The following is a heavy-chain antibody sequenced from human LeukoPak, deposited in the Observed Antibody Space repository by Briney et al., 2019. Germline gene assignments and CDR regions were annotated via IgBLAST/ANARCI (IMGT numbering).Heavy chain of an antibody. Sequence: SETLSLTCTVSGGSISSYYWSWIRQPAGKGLEWIGRIYTSGSTNYNPSLKSRVNISVDTSKNQFSLKLTSVTAADTAVYYCARSQFYGSGSYQGRWFDPWGQGTLVTVSS. J-gene: IGHJ5*02. CDR2: IYTSGST. CDR3: ARSQFYGSGSYQGRWFDP. D-gene: IGHD3-10*01. V-gene: IGHV4-4*07. CDR1: GGSISSYY.